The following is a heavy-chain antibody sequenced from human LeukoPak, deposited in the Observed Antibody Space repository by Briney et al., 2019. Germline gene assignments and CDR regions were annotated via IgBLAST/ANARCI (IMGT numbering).Heavy chain of an antibody. CDR1: GYSFTSYG. CDR2: ISAYNGNT. CDR3: ARVPRPTNAFDY. D-gene: IGHD2-8*01. J-gene: IGHJ4*02. Sequence: ASVKVSCKASGYSFTSYGISWVRQAPGQGLEWMGWISAYNGNTNYAQKLQGRVTMTTDTSTSTAYMELRSLRSDDTAVYYCARVPRPTNAFDYWGQGTLVTVAS. V-gene: IGHV1-18*01.